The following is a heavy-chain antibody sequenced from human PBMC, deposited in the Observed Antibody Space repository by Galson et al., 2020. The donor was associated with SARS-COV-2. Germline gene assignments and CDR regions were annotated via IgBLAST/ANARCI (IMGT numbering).Heavy chain of an antibody. J-gene: IGHJ2*01. Sequence: GGSLRLSCAASGFTFSSYAMHWVRQAPGKGLEWVAVISYDGSNKYYADSVKGRFTISRDNSKNTLYLQMNSLRAEDTAVYYCARDLGGYFDLWGRGTLVTVSS. D-gene: IGHD1-26*01. CDR1: GFTFSSYA. CDR2: ISYDGSNK. V-gene: IGHV3-30-3*01. CDR3: ARDLGGYFDL.